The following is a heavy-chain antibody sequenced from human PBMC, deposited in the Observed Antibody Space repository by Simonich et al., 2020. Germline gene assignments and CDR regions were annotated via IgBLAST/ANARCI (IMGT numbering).Heavy chain of an antibody. Sequence: QVQLQESGPGLVKPSETLSLTCAVSGYSISSGYYWGWIRQPPGRGLGGLGSIYHSGSTYYNPSLKSRVTRSVDTSKNQFSLKLSSVTAADTAVYYCARVGYSNYYYYGMDVWGQGTTVTVSS. V-gene: IGHV4-38-2*01. CDR2: IYHSGST. CDR1: GYSISSGYY. J-gene: IGHJ6*02. CDR3: ARVGYSNYYYYGMDV. D-gene: IGHD6-13*01.